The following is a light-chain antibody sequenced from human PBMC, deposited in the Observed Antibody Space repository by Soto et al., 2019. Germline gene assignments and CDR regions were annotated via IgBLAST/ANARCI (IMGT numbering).Light chain of an antibody. V-gene: IGKV3-20*01. CDR3: QQYCSSPQT. CDR1: QSVSSSY. J-gene: IGKJ1*01. Sequence: EIVLTQSPGTLSLSPGERATLSCRASQSVSSSYLAWYQQKPGQAPRLLIYGASSRATGIPDRCSGSGSGTDFTLTISSLEPEEFAVYYWQQYCSSPQTCGQGTKVEIK. CDR2: GAS.